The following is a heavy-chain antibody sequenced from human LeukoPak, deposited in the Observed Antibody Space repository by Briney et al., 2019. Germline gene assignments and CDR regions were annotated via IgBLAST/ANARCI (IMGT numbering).Heavy chain of an antibody. J-gene: IGHJ4*02. CDR3: ARVNINNWHSCDY. CDR2: IDHSGSP. CDR1: GGSISSNNW. Sequence: SETLSRTCAVSGGSISSNNWWGWVRQPPGKGLEWIGEIDHSGSPNYNPSLKSRVTISVDKSRNHFSLNLSSVTAADTAVYYCARVNINNWHSCDYWGQGTLVTVSS. D-gene: IGHD1-1*01. V-gene: IGHV4-4*02.